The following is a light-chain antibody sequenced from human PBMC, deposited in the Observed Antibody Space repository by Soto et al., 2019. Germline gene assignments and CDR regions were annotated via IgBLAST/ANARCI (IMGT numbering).Light chain of an antibody. CDR3: QQYASSRT. Sequence: VFTPSAGALSLSHGERATLSCRNSQSATNNHLAWFQQKPGQAPRLLMYGASIRATGIPDRFSGSGSGTDFTLTITRLEPEDFAVYYCQQYASSRTFGQGTKVDIK. CDR1: QSATNNH. V-gene: IGKV3-20*01. CDR2: GAS. J-gene: IGKJ1*01.